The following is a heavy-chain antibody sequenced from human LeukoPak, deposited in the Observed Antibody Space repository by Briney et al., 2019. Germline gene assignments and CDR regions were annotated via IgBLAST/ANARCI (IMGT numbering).Heavy chain of an antibody. CDR1: GFTFSSSS. Sequence: PGGSLRLSCAASGFTFSSSSMNWVRQAPGKGLEWISYISSTSSAIYYADSVKGRFTISRDNSKNSLYLQMNSLRAEDTALYYCARRVAAAGIYQLNWFDPWGQGTLVTVSS. D-gene: IGHD6-13*01. CDR3: ARRVAAAGIYQLNWFDP. J-gene: IGHJ5*02. V-gene: IGHV3-48*01. CDR2: ISSTSSAI.